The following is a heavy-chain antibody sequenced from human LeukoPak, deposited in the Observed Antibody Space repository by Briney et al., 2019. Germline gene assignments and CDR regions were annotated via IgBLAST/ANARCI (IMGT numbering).Heavy chain of an antibody. CDR2: MNTDGSST. V-gene: IGHV3-74*01. Sequence: GGSLRLSCAASGFTFSSYWMHWVRQAPGKGLVWVSHMNTDGSSTSYADSVKGRFTISRDNAKNTLYPQMNSLRAEDTAVYYCARLRYYGMDVWGQGTTVTVSS. J-gene: IGHJ6*02. CDR1: GFTFSSYW. CDR3: ARLRYYGMDV.